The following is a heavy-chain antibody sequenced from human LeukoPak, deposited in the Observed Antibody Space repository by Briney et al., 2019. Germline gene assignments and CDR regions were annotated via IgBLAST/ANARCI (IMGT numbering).Heavy chain of an antibody. CDR3: ATATSGWYPRFDY. J-gene: IGHJ4*02. V-gene: IGHV4-39*01. Sequence: PSETLSLTCTVSGDSIRSSSYYWGWIRQPPGKGLEWIGSIYYSGSTYYNPSLKGRVTISVDTSKNQFSLNLSSMTAADTAVYYCATATSGWYPRFDYWGQGTLVTFSS. D-gene: IGHD6-19*01. CDR1: GDSIRSSSYY. CDR2: IYYSGST.